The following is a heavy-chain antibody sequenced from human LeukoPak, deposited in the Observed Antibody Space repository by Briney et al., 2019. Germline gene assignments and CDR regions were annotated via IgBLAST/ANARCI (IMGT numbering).Heavy chain of an antibody. CDR2: INPSGGST. D-gene: IGHD2-2*01. Sequence: GASVKVSCKASGYTFTGYYMHWVRQAPGQGLEWMGIINPSGGSTSYAQKFQGRVTMTRDMSTSTVYMELSSLRSEDTAVYYCARAQECSSTSCYRGSYYYYMDVWGKGTTVTISS. CDR1: GYTFTGYY. V-gene: IGHV1-46*01. CDR3: ARAQECSSTSCYRGSYYYYMDV. J-gene: IGHJ6*03.